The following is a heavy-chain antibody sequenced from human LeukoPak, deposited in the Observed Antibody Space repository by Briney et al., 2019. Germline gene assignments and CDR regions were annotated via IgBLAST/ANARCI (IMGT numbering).Heavy chain of an antibody. J-gene: IGHJ6*03. CDR2: IDVRGDTI. CDR1: GFIFSDYY. CDR3: AREDNVWNLLYNYHMDV. Sequence: GGSLRLSCAASGFIFSDYYMTWIRQAPGKGLEWVVHIDVRGDTILYADSVKGRFTISRDSAKNSLFLQMNRLRVEDTAVYYCAREDNVWNLLYNYHMDVWGKGTTVTVS. D-gene: IGHD1-1*01. V-gene: IGHV3-11*01.